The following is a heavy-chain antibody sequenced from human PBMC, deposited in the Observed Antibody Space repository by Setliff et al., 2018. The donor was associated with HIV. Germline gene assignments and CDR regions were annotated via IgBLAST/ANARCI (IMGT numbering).Heavy chain of an antibody. CDR1: GYTFTSYD. Sequence: ASVKVSCKASGYTFTSYDINWVRQATGQGLEWMGWMNPNSGNRGYAQKFQGRVTISRNTSISTAYMELSGLRSEDTALYYCARDSGDDYSDYYYYGMDVWGQGTTVTVSS. CDR2: MNPNSGNR. V-gene: IGHV1-8*03. D-gene: IGHD4-4*01. CDR3: ARDSGDDYSDYYYYGMDV. J-gene: IGHJ6*02.